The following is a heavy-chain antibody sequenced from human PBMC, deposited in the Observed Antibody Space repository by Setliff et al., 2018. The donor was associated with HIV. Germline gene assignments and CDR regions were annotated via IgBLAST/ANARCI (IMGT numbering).Heavy chain of an antibody. J-gene: IGHJ3*02. CDR3: ARGGLVTGAFDI. Sequence: GASVKVSCKASGYTFIGDYMHWVRQAPGQGLEWMGWINPNSGGTNFAQKFQGRVTMTRDTSISTAYMELSRLRSDDTAVYYCARGGLVTGAFDIWGQGTMVTVSS. V-gene: IGHV1-2*02. CDR1: GYTFIGDY. D-gene: IGHD5-18*01. CDR2: INPNSGGT.